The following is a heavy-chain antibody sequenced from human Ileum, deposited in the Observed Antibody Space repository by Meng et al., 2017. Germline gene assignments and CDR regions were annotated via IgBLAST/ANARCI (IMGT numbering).Heavy chain of an antibody. CDR1: GGSISGSY. J-gene: IGHJ4*02. CDR3: ARGKAIPDF. Sequence: QVQLPVSGPGLVTPSETLSLTCTVSGGSISGSYWSWIRQFPGKGLEWIGYTYYSGTTNYNPSLRGRVTMSVDTSRAQFSLKLTSVTAADTAIYYCARGKAIPDFWGQGTLVTVSS. CDR2: TYYSGTT. D-gene: IGHD2-2*02. V-gene: IGHV4-59*08.